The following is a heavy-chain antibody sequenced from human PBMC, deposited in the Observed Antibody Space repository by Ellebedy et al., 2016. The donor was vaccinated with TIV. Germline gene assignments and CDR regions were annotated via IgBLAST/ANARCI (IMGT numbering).Heavy chain of an antibody. V-gene: IGHV4-4*07. CDR1: GGSTSSYF. Sequence: MPSETLSLSCAVSGGSTSSYFLRWVPQSAGKGMEWIGRIYTSGSTNYNPSLKSRVTMSVDTSKNQFSLKLSSVTAADTAVYYCARGDSSGYYYFDYWGQGTLVSVSS. CDR2: IYTSGST. D-gene: IGHD3-22*01. J-gene: IGHJ4*02. CDR3: ARGDSSGYYYFDY.